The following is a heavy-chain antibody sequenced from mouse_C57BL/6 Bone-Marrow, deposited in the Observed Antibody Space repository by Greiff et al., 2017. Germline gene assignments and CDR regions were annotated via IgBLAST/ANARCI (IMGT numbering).Heavy chain of an antibody. CDR2: INPSSGYT. J-gene: IGHJ2*01. Sequence: VQLQQSGAELAKPGASVKLSCKASGYTFTSYWMHWVKQRPGQGLEWIGYINPSSGYTKYNQKFKDKATLTAYKSSSTAYMQLSSLTYEDSAVYYCARWADYWGQGTTLTVSS. V-gene: IGHV1-7*01. CDR3: ARWADY. CDR1: GYTFTSYW.